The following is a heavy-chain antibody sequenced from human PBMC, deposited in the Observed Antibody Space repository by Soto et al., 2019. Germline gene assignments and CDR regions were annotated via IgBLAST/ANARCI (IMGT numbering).Heavy chain of an antibody. V-gene: IGHV4-30-4*01. Sequence: QVQLQESGPGLVKPSQTLSLTCTVSGGSISSGDYYWSWIRQPPGKGLEWIGYIYYSGSTYYNPSLKSRVTISVDTSKNQFSLKLSSVTAADTTVYYCARAYSEVSNRYYYYGMDVWGQGTTVTVSS. CDR2: IYYSGST. CDR3: ARAYSEVSNRYYYYGMDV. CDR1: GGSISSGDYY. D-gene: IGHD1-20*01. J-gene: IGHJ6*02.